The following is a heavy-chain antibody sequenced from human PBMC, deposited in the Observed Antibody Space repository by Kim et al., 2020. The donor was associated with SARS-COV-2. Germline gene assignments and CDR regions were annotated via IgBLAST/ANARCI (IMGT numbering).Heavy chain of an antibody. J-gene: IGHJ4*02. Sequence: GGSLRLSCAASGFTFDDYAIQWVRQVPGKGLEWVSLISRDGGEIKYADSGKGRFTISRDNSKKSVYLQMNSLRSEDTALYYCVRGQQWLIKNWGQGTRVTVSS. V-gene: IGHV3-43*02. CDR2: ISRDGGEI. D-gene: IGHD6-19*01. CDR1: GFTFDDYA. CDR3: VRGQQWLIKN.